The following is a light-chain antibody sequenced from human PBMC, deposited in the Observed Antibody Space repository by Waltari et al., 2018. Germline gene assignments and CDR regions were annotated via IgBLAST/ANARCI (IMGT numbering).Light chain of an antibody. V-gene: IGKV3-15*01. J-gene: IGKJ3*01. CDR2: GVS. CDR1: QSVSTN. Sequence: EIVMTQSPVTLSVSPGDRATLSCRASQSVSTNVAWYQQKPGQVPRVLIYGVSSRATGIPARFSGSGSGTDFTLTISSLQSEDAAIYYCQQYNKWPPVTFGPGTKVDLK. CDR3: QQYNKWPPVT.